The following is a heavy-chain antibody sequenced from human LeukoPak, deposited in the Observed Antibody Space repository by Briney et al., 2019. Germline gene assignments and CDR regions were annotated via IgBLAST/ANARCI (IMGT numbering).Heavy chain of an antibody. CDR2: IIPIFGTA. J-gene: IGHJ6*03. CDR1: GGTFSSYA. V-gene: IGHV1-69*05. Sequence: ASVKVSCKASGGTFSSYAIIWVRQAPGQGLEWMGGIIPIFGTANYAQKFQGRVTITTDESTSTAYMELSSLRSEDTAVYYCASGAGITMVRGVSPTGPWYYMDVWGKGTTVTVSS. D-gene: IGHD3-10*01. CDR3: ASGAGITMVRGVSPTGPWYYMDV.